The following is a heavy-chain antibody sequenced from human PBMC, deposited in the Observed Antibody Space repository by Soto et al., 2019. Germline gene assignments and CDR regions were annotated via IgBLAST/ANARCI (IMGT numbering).Heavy chain of an antibody. J-gene: IGHJ1*01. CDR3: ARSPRNYYALGSYSHSKH. V-gene: IGHV1-8*01. CDR2: INPNTGNT. Sequence: ASVKVSCKASGYTFTSYDINWVRQATGQGLEWMGSINPNTGNTVYAPKFQGRVTMTRNTSISTAYMELSSLRSDDSAVFFCARSPRNYYALGSYSHSKHWGKGTPVTVSS. D-gene: IGHD3-10*01. CDR1: GYTFTSYD.